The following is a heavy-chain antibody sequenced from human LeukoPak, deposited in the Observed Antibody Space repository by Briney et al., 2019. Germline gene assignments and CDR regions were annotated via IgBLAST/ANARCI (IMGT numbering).Heavy chain of an antibody. Sequence: PGGSLRLSCATSGFTFSNYAIHWVRQAPGKGLEWVADISFDGDNEYYADSVRGRFTISRDNANNSLYLQMHSLRAEDTAVYYCARDPKPDIWGSYWYFNLWGRGTLVTVSS. CDR2: ISFDGDNE. D-gene: IGHD7-27*01. CDR3: ARDPKPDIWGSYWYFNL. V-gene: IGHV3-30-3*01. CDR1: GFTFSNYA. J-gene: IGHJ2*01.